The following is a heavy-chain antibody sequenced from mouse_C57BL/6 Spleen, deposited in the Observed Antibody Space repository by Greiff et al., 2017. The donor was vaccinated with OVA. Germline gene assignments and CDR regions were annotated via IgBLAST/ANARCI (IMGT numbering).Heavy chain of an antibody. CDR2: IDPETGGP. Sequence: VQLQQSGAELVRPGASVTLSCKASGYTFTDYEMHWVKQTPVHGLEWIGAIDPETGGPAYNQKFKGKAILTADKSSSTAYMELRSLTSEDSAVYYCTRFQLSLAWFAYWGQGTLVTVSA. CDR3: TRFQLSLAWFAY. J-gene: IGHJ3*01. D-gene: IGHD3-2*02. CDR1: GYTFTDYE. V-gene: IGHV1-15*01.